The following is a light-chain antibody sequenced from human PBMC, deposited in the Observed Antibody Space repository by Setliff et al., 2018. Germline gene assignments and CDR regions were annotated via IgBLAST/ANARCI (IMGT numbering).Light chain of an antibody. CDR2: AVS. CDR1: SSDVGDYNS. J-gene: IGLJ1*01. Sequence: LTQPDSVSGSPGQSITISCTGTSSDVGDYNSVSWYQQHPGKAPKLLIYAVSDRPSGVSNRFSGSKSGNTASLTISGLQTEDEADYYCNAYTSGSTYVFGTGTKVTVL. CDR3: NAYTSGSTYV. V-gene: IGLV2-14*01.